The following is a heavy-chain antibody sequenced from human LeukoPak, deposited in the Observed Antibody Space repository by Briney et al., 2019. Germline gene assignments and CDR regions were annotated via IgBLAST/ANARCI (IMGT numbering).Heavy chain of an antibody. CDR2: IIPILGIA. V-gene: IGHV1-69*04. CDR3: ARSARREYYFDY. D-gene: IGHD6-6*01. CDR1: GGTFSSYA. J-gene: IGHJ4*02. Sequence: SVKVSCKASGGTFSSYAISWVRQAPGQGLEWMGRIIPILGIANYAQKFQGRVTITADKSTSTAYMELSSLRSEDTAVYYCARSARREYYFDYWGQGTLVTVSS.